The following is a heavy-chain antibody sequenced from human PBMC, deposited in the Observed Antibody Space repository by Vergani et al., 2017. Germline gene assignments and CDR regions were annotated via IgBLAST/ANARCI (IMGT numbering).Heavy chain of an antibody. V-gene: IGHV3-9*01. CDR3: ARDVT. CDR2: ISWNSNTI. J-gene: IGHJ5*02. Sequence: EVQLVESGGGLVQPGRSLRLSCAASGFTFDDYAMHWVRQAPGKGLEWVSGISWNSNTIGYADSVKGRFTISRDNAKNSLYLQMNSLRAEDTAVYYCARDVTWGQGTLVTVSS. D-gene: IGHD3-16*02. CDR1: GFTFDDYA.